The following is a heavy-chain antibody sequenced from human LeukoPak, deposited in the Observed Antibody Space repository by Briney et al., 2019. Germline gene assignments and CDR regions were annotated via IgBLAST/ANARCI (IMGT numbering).Heavy chain of an antibody. CDR1: GGSISSYY. V-gene: IGHV4-4*07. CDR2: IYTSGST. Sequence: PSETLSLTCTVSGGSISSYYWSWIRQPAGKGLEWIGRIYTSGSTNYNPSLKSRVTMSVDTSKNQFSLKLSSVTAADTAVYYCARERGKSDIVVVGGYYFDYWGQGTLVTVSS. D-gene: IGHD2-15*01. CDR3: ARERGKSDIVVVGGYYFDY. J-gene: IGHJ4*02.